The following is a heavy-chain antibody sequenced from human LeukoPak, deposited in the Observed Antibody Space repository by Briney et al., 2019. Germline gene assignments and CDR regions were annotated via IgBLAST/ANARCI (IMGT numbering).Heavy chain of an antibody. V-gene: IGHV4-59*01. CDR1: GVSISNYD. CDR2: IYYSGST. D-gene: IGHD3-3*01. J-gene: IGHJ4*02. CDR3: ARATYDGPLYFGY. Sequence: SETLSLTCTVSGVSISNYDWSWIRQPPGKGLEWIGYIYYSGSTSYNPSLKSRVAISVETSKNQFSVNLSSVTAADTAVYYCARATYDGPLYFGYWGQGTLVTVSS.